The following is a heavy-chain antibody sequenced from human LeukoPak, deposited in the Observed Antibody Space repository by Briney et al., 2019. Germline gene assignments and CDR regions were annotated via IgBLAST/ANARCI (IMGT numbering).Heavy chain of an antibody. D-gene: IGHD3-22*01. J-gene: IGHJ4*02. V-gene: IGHV4-39*07. CDR3: ARNPTYYYDSSGYYQRDYFDY. CDR1: GGSISSSSYY. Sequence: SETLSLTCTVSGGSISSSSYYWGWIRQPPGKGLEWIGSIYYSGSTNYNPSLKSRVTISVDTSKNQFSLKLSSVTAADTAVYYCARNPTYYYDSSGYYQRDYFDYWGQGTLVTVSS. CDR2: IYYSGST.